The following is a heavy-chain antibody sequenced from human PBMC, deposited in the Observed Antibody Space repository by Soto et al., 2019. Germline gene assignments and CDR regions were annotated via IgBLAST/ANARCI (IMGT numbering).Heavy chain of an antibody. CDR3: ARGYSSSWRLFDY. V-gene: IGHV4-59*01. CDR2: IYYSGST. Sequence: SETLCLTCTVSGGSISSYYWSWIRQPPGKGLEWIGYIYYSGSTNYNPSLKSRVTISVDTSKNQFSLKLSSVTAADTAVYYCARGYSSSWRLFDYWGQGTLVTVSS. J-gene: IGHJ4*02. D-gene: IGHD6-13*01. CDR1: GGSISSYY.